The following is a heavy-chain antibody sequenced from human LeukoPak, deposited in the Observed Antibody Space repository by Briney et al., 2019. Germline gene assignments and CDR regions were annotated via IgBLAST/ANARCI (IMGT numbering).Heavy chain of an antibody. CDR3: ARVYYYASGSYYDYFDY. J-gene: IGHJ4*02. D-gene: IGHD3-10*01. CDR2: IRSSSTYI. CDR1: GFTFNTYS. Sequence: PGGSLRLSCAASGFTFNTYSMNWVRQAPGKGLEWVSSIRSSSTYIYYADSVKGRFTISRDNAKNSLYLQMNSLRAEDTAVYYCARVYYYASGSYYDYFDYWGQGTLVTVSS. V-gene: IGHV3-21*01.